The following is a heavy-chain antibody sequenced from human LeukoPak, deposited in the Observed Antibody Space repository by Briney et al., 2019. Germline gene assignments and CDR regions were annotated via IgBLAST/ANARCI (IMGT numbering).Heavy chain of an antibody. CDR2: IYYSGST. CDR1: GGSISSYY. D-gene: IGHD6-19*01. V-gene: IGHV4-59*08. J-gene: IGHJ4*02. CDR3: ARHLSVAGTILFDY. Sequence: SKTLSLTCTVSGGSISSYYWSWIRQPPGKGLEWIGYIYYSGSTNYNPSLKSRVTISVDTSKNQFSLKLSSLTAADTAVYYCARHLSVAGTILFDYWGQGTLVTVSS.